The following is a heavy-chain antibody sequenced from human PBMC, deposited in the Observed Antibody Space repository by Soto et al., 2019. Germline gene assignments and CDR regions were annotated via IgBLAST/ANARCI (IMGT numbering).Heavy chain of an antibody. Sequence: GGSLRLSCAASGFTFSTYSMNWVRQAPGKGLEWVSSISSSSSYIYYVDSVKGRFTISRDNAKNSLYLQMSSLRAEDTAVYYCARDNGYNWFDPWGQGTLVTVSS. CDR1: GFTFSTYS. CDR3: ARDNGYNWFDP. V-gene: IGHV3-21*06. D-gene: IGHD2-8*01. CDR2: ISSSSSYI. J-gene: IGHJ5*02.